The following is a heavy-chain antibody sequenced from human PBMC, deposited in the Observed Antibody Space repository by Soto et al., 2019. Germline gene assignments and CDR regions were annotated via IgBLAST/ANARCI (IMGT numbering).Heavy chain of an antibody. J-gene: IGHJ4*02. D-gene: IGHD3-10*01. CDR3: ARGGRRRGDHFDY. V-gene: IGHV4-34*01. CDR1: GGSFSGYY. CDR2: INHSGST. Sequence: QVQLQQWGAGLLKPSETLSLTCAVYGGSFSGYYWSWIRQPPGKGLEWIGEINHSGSTNYNPSLKSRVTISVDTSKNQFSLKLSFVTAADTAVYYCARGGRRRGDHFDYWGQGTLVTVSS.